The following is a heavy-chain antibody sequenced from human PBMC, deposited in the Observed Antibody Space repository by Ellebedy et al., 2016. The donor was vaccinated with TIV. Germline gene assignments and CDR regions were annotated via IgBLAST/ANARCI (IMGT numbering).Heavy chain of an antibody. J-gene: IGHJ6*02. V-gene: IGHV3-7*03. CDR2: INQGGSEK. D-gene: IGHD4-17*01. Sequence: GESLKISCAASGFSFSSYWMSWVRQAPGKGLEWVANINQGGSEKYYVDSVKGRFTISRDNAKNSLYLLMNSLRVEDTAVYYCARDGAYGDYSPGQYGLDVWGQGTTVIVS. CDR3: ARDGAYGDYSPGQYGLDV. CDR1: GFSFSSYW.